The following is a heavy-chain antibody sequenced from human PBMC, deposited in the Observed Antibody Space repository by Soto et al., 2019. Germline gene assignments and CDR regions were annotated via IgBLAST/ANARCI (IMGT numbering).Heavy chain of an antibody. D-gene: IGHD3-22*01. CDR1: GYTFTSYD. Sequence: QVQLVQSGAEVKKPGASVKVSCKASGYTFTSYDINWVRQATGQGLEWMGWMNPNNGNTGYAQDFQGRVTMTRNTSISAAYMELSSLRSEDTAVYYCATYRYDSSGYPYFDYWGQGTLVTVSS. V-gene: IGHV1-8*01. CDR3: ATYRYDSSGYPYFDY. J-gene: IGHJ4*02. CDR2: MNPNNGNT.